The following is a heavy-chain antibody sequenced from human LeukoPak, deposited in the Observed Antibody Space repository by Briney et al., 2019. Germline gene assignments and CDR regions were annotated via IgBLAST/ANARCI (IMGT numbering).Heavy chain of an antibody. J-gene: IGHJ5*02. CDR1: GGTFSSYA. V-gene: IGHV1-69*04. CDR2: IIPILGIA. Sequence: SVKVSCKASGGTFSSYAISWVRQAPEQGLEWMGRIIPILGIANYAQKFQGRVTITADKSTSTAYMELSSLRSEDTAVYYCARPPPVGPWGQGTLVTVSS. CDR3: ARPPPVGP.